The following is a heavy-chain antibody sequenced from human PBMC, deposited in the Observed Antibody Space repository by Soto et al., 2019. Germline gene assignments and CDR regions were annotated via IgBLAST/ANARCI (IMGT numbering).Heavy chain of an antibody. V-gene: IGHV3-7*01. D-gene: IGHD6-13*01. CDR3: ATAGIADYFDH. CDR2: IKHDGGDE. CDR1: GFSFSRYW. J-gene: IGHJ4*02. Sequence: GGSLRLSCAVSGFSFSRYWMGWVRQAPGKGLEWVADIKHDGGDEYYVDSVKGRFTISRDNVRDSVYLQTNSLRVEDTAVYYCATAGIADYFDHWGQGTLVTVSS.